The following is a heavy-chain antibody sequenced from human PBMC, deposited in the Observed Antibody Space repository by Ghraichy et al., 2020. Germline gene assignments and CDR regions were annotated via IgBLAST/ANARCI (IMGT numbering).Heavy chain of an antibody. CDR2: ISAYNGNT. Sequence: ASVKVSCKASGYTFTSYGISWVRQAPGQGLEWMGWISAYNGNTNYAQKIQGRVTMTTDTSTSTAYMELRSLRSDDTAVYYCAREGCSSTSFLDYCGGPRHYYYYYGMDVWGQGTTVTVSS. V-gene: IGHV1-18*01. CDR3: AREGCSSTSFLDYCGGPRHYYYYYGMDV. D-gene: IGHD2-2*01. J-gene: IGHJ6*02. CDR1: GYTFTSYG.